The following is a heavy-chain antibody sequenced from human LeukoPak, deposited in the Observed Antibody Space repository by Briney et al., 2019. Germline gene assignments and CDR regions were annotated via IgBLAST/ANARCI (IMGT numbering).Heavy chain of an antibody. J-gene: IGHJ4*02. CDR2: IRYDGSNK. Sequence: GGSLRLSCAASGFTFSSYGMHWVRQAPGKGLEWVAFIRYDGSNKYYADSVKGRFTISRDNSKNTLYLQMNSLRAEDTAVYYCAKVRFLEWLLKDYWGQGTLVTVSS. V-gene: IGHV3-30*02. CDR3: AKVRFLEWLLKDY. D-gene: IGHD3-3*01. CDR1: GFTFSSYG.